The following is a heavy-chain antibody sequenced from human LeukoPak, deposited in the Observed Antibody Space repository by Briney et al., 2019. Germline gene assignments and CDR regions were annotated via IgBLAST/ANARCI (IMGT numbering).Heavy chain of an antibody. CDR2: IYNGGNT. D-gene: IGHD3-10*01. V-gene: IGHV4-4*07. Sequence: PSETLCLTCTVSGDSISSYYWSWVRQPAGEGLEWIGRIYNGGNTNYNPSLTSRVTMSVDTSKNQFSLTLSSVTAADTAVYYCARGGSSMVRGLRNAFDIWGQGTMVTVSS. CDR3: ARGGSSMVRGLRNAFDI. CDR1: GDSISSYY. J-gene: IGHJ3*02.